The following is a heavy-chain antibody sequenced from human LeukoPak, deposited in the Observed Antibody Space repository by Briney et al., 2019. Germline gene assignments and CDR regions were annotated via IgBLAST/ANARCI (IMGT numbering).Heavy chain of an antibody. Sequence: GRSLRLSCAASGFTFSSYGMHWVRQAPGKGLEWVAVIWYDGSNKYYADSVKGRFTISRDNSKNTLYLQMNSLRAEDTAVYYCAKVPHDDFWSGYYFDYWGQGTLVTVSS. CDR1: GFTFSSYG. D-gene: IGHD3-3*01. CDR3: AKVPHDDFWSGYYFDY. V-gene: IGHV3-33*06. CDR2: IWYDGSNK. J-gene: IGHJ4*02.